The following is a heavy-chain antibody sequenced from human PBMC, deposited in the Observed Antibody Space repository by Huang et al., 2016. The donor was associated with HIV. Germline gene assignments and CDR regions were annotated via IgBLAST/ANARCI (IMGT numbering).Heavy chain of an antibody. V-gene: IGHV1-69*01. CDR2: SIPIFGTA. Sequence: QVQLVQSGAEVKKPGSSVKVSCKASGGTFSCYAISWVGQAPGQGLGWMGGSIPIFGTANYAQKFQGRGRITADESTSTAYMELSSLRSEDTAVYYCARVESRRYYDSSGYYYWGQGTLVTVSS. J-gene: IGHJ4*02. CDR3: ARVESRRYYDSSGYYY. D-gene: IGHD3-22*01. CDR1: GGTFSCYA.